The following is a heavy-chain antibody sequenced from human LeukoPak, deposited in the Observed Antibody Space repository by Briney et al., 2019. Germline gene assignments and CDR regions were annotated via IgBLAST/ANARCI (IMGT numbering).Heavy chain of an antibody. J-gene: IGHJ4*02. V-gene: IGHV3-23*01. CDR1: GFTFSSYA. Sequence: PGGSLRLSCAASGFTFSSYAMSWVRQAPGKGLEWVSAISGSGGSTYYADSVKGRFTISRDNSKNTLYLQMNSLRAEDTAVYYCAKLSYCSSTSCLDYWGPGTLVTVSS. CDR2: ISGSGGST. CDR3: AKLSYCSSTSCLDY. D-gene: IGHD2-2*01.